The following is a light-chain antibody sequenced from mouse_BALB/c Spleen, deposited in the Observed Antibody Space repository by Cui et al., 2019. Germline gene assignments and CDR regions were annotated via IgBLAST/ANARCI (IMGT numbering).Light chain of an antibody. CDR3: KQYNSYP. Sequence: QLVLTQSPAIMSASPGEKVTISCSASSSVSYMYWDQQKPGSSPKPWIDRTSNLAGGGHARLSGSGSGTSYSLTISSREAGEAATYYGKQYNSYPFGGGTKLEIK. V-gene: IGKV4-61*01. CDR2: RTS. CDR1: SSVSY. J-gene: IGKJ1*01.